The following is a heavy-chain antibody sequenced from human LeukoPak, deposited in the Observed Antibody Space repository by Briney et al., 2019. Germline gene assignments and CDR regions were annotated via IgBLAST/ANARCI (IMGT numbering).Heavy chain of an antibody. CDR3: ARGTSGSPNWFDP. Sequence: PGGSLRLSCAASGFTFSSSGMSWVRQAPGKGLEWLANIKEDESEKFYVDSVRGRFTISRDNAKNSLYLQMNSLRAEDTAVYFCARGTSGSPNWFDPWGQGTLVTVSS. J-gene: IGHJ5*02. V-gene: IGHV3-7*04. CDR2: IKEDESEK. CDR1: GFTFSSSG. D-gene: IGHD6-13*01.